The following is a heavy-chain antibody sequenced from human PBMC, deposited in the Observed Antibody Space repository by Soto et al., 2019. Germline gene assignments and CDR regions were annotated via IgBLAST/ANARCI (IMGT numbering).Heavy chain of an antibody. Sequence: QVQLVQSGAEVKKPGASVKVSCKASGYTFPSYAMHWVRQAPGQRREWMGWIDAGNGNTKSSQRIQGRVTSTRDTSASTAYVGLSSLRSDDTAVFYCARDSGGYFRAFDIWGQGTMVTVSS. V-gene: IGHV1-3*01. D-gene: IGHD5-12*01. J-gene: IGHJ3*02. CDR3: ARDSGGYFRAFDI. CDR1: GYTFPSYA. CDR2: IDAGNGNT.